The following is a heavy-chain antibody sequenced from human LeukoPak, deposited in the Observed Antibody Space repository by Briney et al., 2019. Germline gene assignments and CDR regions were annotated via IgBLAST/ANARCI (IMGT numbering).Heavy chain of an antibody. Sequence: SETLSLTCTVSGGSISSYYWSWIRQPPGKGLEWIGYIYYSGSTNYNPSLKSRVTISVDTSKNQFSLKLSSVTAADTRVYYSAPLDFWSGNDSSGQGTPVTVSS. J-gene: IGHJ4*02. CDR1: GGSISSYY. V-gene: IGHV4-59*01. CDR3: APLDFWSGNDS. CDR2: IYYSGST. D-gene: IGHD3-3*01.